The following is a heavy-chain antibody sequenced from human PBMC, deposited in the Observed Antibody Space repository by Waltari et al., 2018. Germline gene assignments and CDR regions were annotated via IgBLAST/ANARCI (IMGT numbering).Heavy chain of an antibody. D-gene: IGHD6-6*01. V-gene: IGHV1-69*13. CDR1: GDTFSSYA. CDR3: TRGPFWSSSSSDNWFDP. CDR2: IIPIFGTA. Sequence: QVQLVQSGAEVKKPGSSVKVSCKASGDTFSSYAISWVRQAPGQGLEWMGRIIPIFGTANYEQKFQGRVTITADKSTSTAYMELSSLRSEDTAVYYCTRGPFWSSSSSDNWFDPWGQGTLVTVSS. J-gene: IGHJ5*02.